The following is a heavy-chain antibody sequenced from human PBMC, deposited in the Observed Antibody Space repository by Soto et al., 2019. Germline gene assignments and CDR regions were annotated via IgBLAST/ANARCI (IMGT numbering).Heavy chain of an antibody. D-gene: IGHD6-19*01. CDR2: IIPIFGTA. J-gene: IGHJ6*02. V-gene: IGHV1-69*12. CDR1: GGTFSSYA. Sequence: QVQLVQSGAEVKKPGSSVKVSCKASGGTFSSYAISWVRQAPGQGLEWMGGIIPIFGTANYAQKFQGRVTITAIESTSTAYMELSSLRSEDTAAYYGARDQIGSGDEVVAGYYYYCGMDVWGQGTTVTVSS. CDR3: ARDQIGSGDEVVAGYYYYCGMDV.